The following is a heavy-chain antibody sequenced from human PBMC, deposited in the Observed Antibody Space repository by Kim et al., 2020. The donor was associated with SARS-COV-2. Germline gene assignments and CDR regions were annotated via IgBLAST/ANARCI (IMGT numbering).Heavy chain of an antibody. CDR3: SRTKAGLFDY. J-gene: IGHJ4*02. Sequence: YNDYAVSVKSRRTINPDTSKNQFSLQLNSVTPEDTAVYYCSRTKAGLFDYWGQGTLVTVSS. V-gene: IGHV6-1*01. CDR2: YN. D-gene: IGHD6-13*01.